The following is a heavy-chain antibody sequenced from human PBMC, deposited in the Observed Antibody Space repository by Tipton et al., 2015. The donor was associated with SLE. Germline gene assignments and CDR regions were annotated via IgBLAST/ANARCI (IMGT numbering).Heavy chain of an antibody. CDR2: INHSGST. V-gene: IGHV4-34*01. J-gene: IGHJ3*02. CDR1: GGSFSGYY. D-gene: IGHD5-18*01. CDR3: ARDHNTAVAGGVGAFDI. Sequence: TLSLTCAVYGGSFSGYYWSWIRQPPGKGLEWIGEINHSGSTNYNPSLKSRVTISVDTSKNQFSLKLSSVTAADTAVYYCARDHNTAVAGGVGAFDIWGQGTMVTVSS.